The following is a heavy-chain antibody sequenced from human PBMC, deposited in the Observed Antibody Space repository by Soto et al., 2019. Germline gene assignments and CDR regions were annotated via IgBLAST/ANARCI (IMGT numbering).Heavy chain of an antibody. CDR3: SSSGSRGIGAFDI. CDR2: IYHGST. J-gene: IGHJ3*02. D-gene: IGHD3-22*01. CDR1: GGSISSGGYS. V-gene: IGHV4-30-2*01. Sequence: QLQLQESGSGLVKASQTLSLTCAVSGGSISSGGYSWSWIRQPPGKGMEWIGYIYHGSTYYNPSLKSRVTISIDRSKNQFYLKLSSVTAADMAVYYCSSSGSRGIGAFDIWGQGTMVTVSS.